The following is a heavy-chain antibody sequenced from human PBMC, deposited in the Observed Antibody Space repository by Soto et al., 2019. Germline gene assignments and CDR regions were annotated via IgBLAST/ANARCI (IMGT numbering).Heavy chain of an antibody. Sequence: QVQLQESGPGLVKPSQTLSLTCTVSGGSISSGDYYWSWIRQPPGKGLEWIGYIYYSGSTYYNPSLKSRVTISGDTSKNQFSLKLSSVTAADTAVYYCAREALYYYDSRHFDYWGQGTLVTVSS. V-gene: IGHV4-30-4*01. CDR1: GGSISSGDYY. D-gene: IGHD3-22*01. CDR2: IYYSGST. CDR3: AREALYYYDSRHFDY. J-gene: IGHJ4*02.